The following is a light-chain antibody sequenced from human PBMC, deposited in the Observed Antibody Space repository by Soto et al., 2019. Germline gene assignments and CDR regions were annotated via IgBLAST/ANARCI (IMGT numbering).Light chain of an antibody. Sequence: EIVLTQSQGTLSLSPGERVTLSCRASQSVYNNYLAWYQQRPGQAPRTLIDGASSRATGIPDRFSGSGSGTDFKLSISGLEPEDSAVYYCQQYGNSLTFGGGTNVEIK. V-gene: IGKV3-20*01. J-gene: IGKJ4*01. CDR1: QSVYNNY. CDR3: QQYGNSLT. CDR2: GAS.